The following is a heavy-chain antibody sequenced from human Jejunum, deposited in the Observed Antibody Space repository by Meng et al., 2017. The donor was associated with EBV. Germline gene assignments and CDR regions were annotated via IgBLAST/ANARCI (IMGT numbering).Heavy chain of an antibody. CDR3: ARVVDYYERSGYPDF. J-gene: IGHJ4*02. Sequence: QVQLAESGPGLVKPSETLSLTCTVSGGSVSTASYYWSWIRQSPGKGLEWIGYIYYSGNTNYNPSLKSRATITVDTSKNQFSLKLSSVTAADTAVYYCARVVDYYERSGYPDFWGQGTLVTVSS. CDR1: GGSVSTASYY. V-gene: IGHV4-61*01. D-gene: IGHD3-22*01. CDR2: IYYSGNT.